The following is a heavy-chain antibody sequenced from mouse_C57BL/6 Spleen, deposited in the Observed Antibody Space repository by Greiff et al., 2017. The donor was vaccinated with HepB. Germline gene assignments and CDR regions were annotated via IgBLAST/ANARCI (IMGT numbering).Heavy chain of an antibody. CDR3: ARHGGSSWPDY. CDR1: GFTFSDYG. J-gene: IGHJ2*01. D-gene: IGHD1-1*01. V-gene: IGHV5-17*01. Sequence: EVKLVESGGGLVKPGGSLKLSCAASGFTFSDYGMHWVRQAPEKGLEWVAYISSGSSTIYYADTVTGRFTISRDNAKNTLFLQMTSLRSEDTAMYYCARHGGSSWPDYWGQGTTLTVSS. CDR2: ISSGSSTI.